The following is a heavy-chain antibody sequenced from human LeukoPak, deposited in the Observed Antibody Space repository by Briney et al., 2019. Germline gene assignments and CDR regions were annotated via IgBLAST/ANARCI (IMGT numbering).Heavy chain of an antibody. CDR1: GFTFSSYD. V-gene: IGHV3-23*01. Sequence: PGGSLRLSCAASGFTFSSYDMSWVRQAPGKGLEWVSAISGSGGSTYYADSVKGRFTISRDNSKNTLYLQMNSLRAEDTAVYYCAKDIAAALWFDPWGQGTLVTVSS. J-gene: IGHJ5*02. CDR3: AKDIAAALWFDP. D-gene: IGHD6-13*01. CDR2: ISGSGGST.